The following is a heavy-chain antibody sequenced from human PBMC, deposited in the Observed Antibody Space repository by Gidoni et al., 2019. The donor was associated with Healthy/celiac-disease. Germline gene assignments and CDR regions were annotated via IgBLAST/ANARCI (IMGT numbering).Heavy chain of an antibody. CDR2: ISYDGSNK. D-gene: IGHD3-16*01. J-gene: IGHJ4*02. Sequence: QVQLVESGGGVVQPGRSLRLSCAASGFTFSSYAMHWVRQAPGKGLEWVAVISYDGSNKYYADSVKGRFTISRDNSKNTLYLQMNSLRAEDTAVYYCARDSFGGVERLPSGYWGQGTLVTVSS. V-gene: IGHV3-30-3*01. CDR3: ARDSFGGVERLPSGY. CDR1: GFTFSSYA.